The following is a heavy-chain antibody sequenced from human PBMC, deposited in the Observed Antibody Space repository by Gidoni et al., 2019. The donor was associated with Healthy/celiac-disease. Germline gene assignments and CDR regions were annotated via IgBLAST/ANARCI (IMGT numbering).Heavy chain of an antibody. V-gene: IGHV1-69*04. CDR2: IIPILGIE. CDR1: SYA. J-gene: IGHJ3*02. CDR3: ARAPNDDVWGSYRYTDPFDI. Sequence: SYAISWVRQSPGQGLEWMGRIIPILGIENYAQKFQGRVTITAKKSTSTAYMGLSSLRYEDKAVYYCARAPNDDVWGSYRYTDPFDIWGQGTMVTVSS. D-gene: IGHD3-16*02.